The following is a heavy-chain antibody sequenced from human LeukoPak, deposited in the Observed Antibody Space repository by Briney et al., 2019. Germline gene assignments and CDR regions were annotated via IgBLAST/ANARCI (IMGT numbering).Heavy chain of an antibody. CDR2: ISYDGSNK. V-gene: IGHV3-30-3*01. CDR3: ARSDGTMVRGGGDV. Sequence: GRSLRLSCAASGFTFSSYAMHWVRQAPGKGLEWVAVISYDGSNKYYADSVKGRFTISRDNSKNTLYLQMNSLRAEDTAVYYCARSDGTMVRGGGDVWGQGTTVTVSS. CDR1: GFTFSSYA. J-gene: IGHJ6*02. D-gene: IGHD3-10*01.